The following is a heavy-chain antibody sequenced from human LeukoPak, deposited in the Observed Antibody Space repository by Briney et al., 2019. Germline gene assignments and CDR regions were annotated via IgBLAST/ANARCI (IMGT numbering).Heavy chain of an antibody. J-gene: IGHJ4*02. D-gene: IGHD3-22*01. CDR1: GGTFSSYA. V-gene: IGHV1-69*04. Sequence: SVKVSCKASGGTFSSYAISWVRQTSGQGLEWMGRIIPIFGIANYAQKFQGRVTITADKSTSTAYMELSSLRSEDTAVYYCATTYYYDSSGLYYWGQGTLVTVSS. CDR2: IIPIFGIA. CDR3: ATTYYYDSSGLYY.